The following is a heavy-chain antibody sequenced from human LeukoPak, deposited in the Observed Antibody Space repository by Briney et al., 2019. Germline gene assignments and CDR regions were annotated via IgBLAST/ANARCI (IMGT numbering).Heavy chain of an antibody. CDR2: TSYDESYK. Sequence: GRSLRLSCAASGFTFSSYAMHWVRQAPGKGLEWVAITSYDESYKNYADSVKGRFTISRDNSKNTLYLQMNSMRADDTAVYYCAKELSGFLACFEYWGEAPLVTVSS. V-gene: IGHV3-30*18. CDR1: GFTFSSYA. D-gene: IGHD3/OR15-3a*01. J-gene: IGHJ4*02. CDR3: AKELSGFLACFEY.